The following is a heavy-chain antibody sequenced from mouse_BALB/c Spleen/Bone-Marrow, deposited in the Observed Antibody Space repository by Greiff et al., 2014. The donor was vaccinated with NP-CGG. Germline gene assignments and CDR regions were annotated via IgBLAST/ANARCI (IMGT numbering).Heavy chain of an antibody. CDR3: ASSGNWVGGGLAY. CDR2: IYPASGII. V-gene: IGHV14-3*02. Sequence: EVQLEESGAELVKPGASVKLSCTASGYNINETFMHWMKQRPEQGLEWNGRIYPASGIIKYDQKFQDKATLTADTSSSTVYLQLSSLTSEDAAVYYCASSGNWVGGGLAYWGQGTPVTVSA. J-gene: IGHJ3*01. CDR1: GYNINETF. D-gene: IGHD2-1*01.